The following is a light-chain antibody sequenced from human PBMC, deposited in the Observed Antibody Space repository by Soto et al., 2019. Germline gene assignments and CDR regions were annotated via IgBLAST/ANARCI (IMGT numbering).Light chain of an antibody. V-gene: IGLV1-40*01. CDR1: NSNIGAPYD. J-gene: IGLJ2*01. CDR3: QSYDSSLSAVV. Sequence: QSVLTQPPSVSGAPGQRVTISCTGSNSNIGAPYDVHWYQQLPGTAPKLLIYGNNNRPSGVPDRFSGSKSGTSASLAITGLQAEDEANYYCQSYDSSLSAVVFGGGTQLTVL. CDR2: GNN.